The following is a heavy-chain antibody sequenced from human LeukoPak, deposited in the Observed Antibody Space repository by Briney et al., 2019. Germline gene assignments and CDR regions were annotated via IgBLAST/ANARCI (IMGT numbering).Heavy chain of an antibody. CDR3: ATRGAGTYYYYYGMDV. CDR2: FDPEDGET. V-gene: IGHV1-24*01. CDR1: GYTLTELS. Sequence: GASVTVSCTVSGYTLTELSMHWVRQAPGKGLEWMGGFDPEDGETIYAQKFQGRVTMTEDTSTDTAYMELSSLRSEDTAVYYCATRGAGTYYYYYGMDVWGQGTTVTVSS. J-gene: IGHJ6*02. D-gene: IGHD6-19*01.